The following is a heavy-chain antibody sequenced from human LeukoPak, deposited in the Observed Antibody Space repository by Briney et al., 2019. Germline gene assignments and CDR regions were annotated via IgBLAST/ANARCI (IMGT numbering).Heavy chain of an antibody. D-gene: IGHD3-10*01. CDR3: ARDGTYYYGSGSYYNLPFDY. CDR2: ISAYNGNT. V-gene: IGHV1-18*01. J-gene: IGHJ4*02. CDR1: GYTFTSYG. Sequence: ASVKVSCKASGYTFTSYGISWVRQAPGQGLEWMGWISAYNGNTNYAQKLQGRVTMTTDTSTSTAYMELRSLRSDDTAVYYCARDGTYYYGSGSYYNLPFDYWGQGTLVTVSS.